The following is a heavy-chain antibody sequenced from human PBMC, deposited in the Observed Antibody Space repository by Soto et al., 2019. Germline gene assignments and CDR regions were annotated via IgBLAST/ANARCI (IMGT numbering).Heavy chain of an antibody. J-gene: IGHJ4*02. D-gene: IGHD1-7*01. V-gene: IGHV4-59*01. CDR2: IYYSGST. CDR1: GGSISSYY. Sequence: SETLSLTCTVSGGSISSYYWSWIRQPPGKGLEWIGYIYYSGSTNYNPSLKSRVTISVDTSRNQFSLKLSSVTAADTAVYYCARRYGTTFDYWGQGTLVTVSS. CDR3: ARRYGTTFDY.